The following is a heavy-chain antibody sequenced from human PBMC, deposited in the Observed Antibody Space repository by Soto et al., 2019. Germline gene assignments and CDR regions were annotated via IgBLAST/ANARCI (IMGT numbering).Heavy chain of an antibody. CDR2: ISGSGDRT. CDR3: TIGGGSYDWAPSY. V-gene: IGHV3-23*01. D-gene: IGHD1-26*01. CDR1: GFTFTTYA. Sequence: EVQLLESGGGLVQPGGSLRLSCVASGFTFTTYAMTWVRQAPGKGLEWVSAISGSGDRTYHADSAKGRFTISRDNSKNTMYLQMSSLRAEDTAEYYCTIGGGSYDWAPSYWGQGTLVIVSS. J-gene: IGHJ4*02.